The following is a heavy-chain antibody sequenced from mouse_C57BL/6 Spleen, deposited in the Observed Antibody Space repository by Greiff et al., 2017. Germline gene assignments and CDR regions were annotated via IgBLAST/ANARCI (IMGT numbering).Heavy chain of an antibody. Sequence: EVMLVESGGGLVKPGGSLKLSCAASGFTFSSYAMSWVRQTPEKRLEWVATISDGGSYTYYPDNVKGRFTISRDNAKNNLYLQMSHLKSEDTAMYYCARDAVYGYPLFDYWGQGTTLTVSS. D-gene: IGHD2-2*01. CDR2: ISDGGSYT. CDR3: ARDAVYGYPLFDY. CDR1: GFTFSSYA. J-gene: IGHJ2*01. V-gene: IGHV5-4*01.